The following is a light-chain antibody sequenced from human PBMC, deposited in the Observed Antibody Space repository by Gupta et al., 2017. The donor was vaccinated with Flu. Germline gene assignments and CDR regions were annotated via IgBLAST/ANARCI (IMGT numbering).Light chain of an antibody. V-gene: IGKV1-12*01. CDR2: AAS. CDR1: QVISIW. Sequence: THPPSSVSPSVRDRVTITCRASQVISIWLAWYQHKPGKAPKLLISAASNLQSGIPSRFSGSGSGTCFTLTISGLQPEDFGIYYCQHASNLPALTFGRGTKVEI. J-gene: IGKJ4*02. CDR3: QHASNLPALT.